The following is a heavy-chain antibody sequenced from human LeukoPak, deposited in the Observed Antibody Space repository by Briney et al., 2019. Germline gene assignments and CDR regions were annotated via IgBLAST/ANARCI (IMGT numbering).Heavy chain of an antibody. CDR2: IYYSGST. V-gene: IGHV4-59*08. CDR3: ARWSGSVTARNYYYYMDV. J-gene: IGHJ6*03. Sequence: SETLSLTCTVSGGSISSYYWSWIRQPPGKGLEWIGYIYYSGSTNYNPSLRTRVTISVDASRNQFSLNLSSATAADTAVYYCARWSGSVTARNYYYYMDVWGEGTTVTVSS. CDR1: GGSISSYY. D-gene: IGHD6-6*01.